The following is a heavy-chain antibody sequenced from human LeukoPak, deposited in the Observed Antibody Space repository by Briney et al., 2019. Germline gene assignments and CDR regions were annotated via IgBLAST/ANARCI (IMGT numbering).Heavy chain of an antibody. V-gene: IGHV1-58*01. D-gene: IGHD3-9*01. CDR3: ATASDILTGYYSLYY. CDR1: GFTFTSSA. Sequence: GTSVKVSCKASGFTFTSSAVQWVRQARGQRLEWIGWIVVGSGNTNYAQKFQERVTITRDMSTSTAYMELSSLRSEDTAVYYCATASDILTGYYSLYYWGQGTLVTVSS. J-gene: IGHJ4*02. CDR2: IVVGSGNT.